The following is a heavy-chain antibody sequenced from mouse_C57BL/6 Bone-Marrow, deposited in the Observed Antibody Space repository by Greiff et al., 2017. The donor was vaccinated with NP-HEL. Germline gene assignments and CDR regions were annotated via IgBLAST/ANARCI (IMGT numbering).Heavy chain of an antibody. CDR3: TTGLYPKAMDY. Sequence: EVQLVESGAELVRPGASVKLSCTASGFNIKDDYMHWVKQRPEQGLEWIGWIDPENGDTEYASKFQGKATITADTSSNTAYLQLSSLTSEDTAVYYCTTGLYPKAMDYWGQGTSVTVSS. CDR1: GFNIKDDY. D-gene: IGHD6-1*01. V-gene: IGHV14-4*01. CDR2: IDPENGDT. J-gene: IGHJ4*01.